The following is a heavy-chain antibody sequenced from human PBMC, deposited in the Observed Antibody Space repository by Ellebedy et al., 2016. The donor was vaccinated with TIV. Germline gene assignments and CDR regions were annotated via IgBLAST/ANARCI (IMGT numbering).Heavy chain of an antibody. CDR3: ARSTGPTYYNWLDP. D-gene: IGHD1-7*01. V-gene: IGHV3-74*01. CDR2: INSDGSST. J-gene: IGHJ5*02. CDR1: GFTFSTYW. Sequence: GGSLRLXXAASGFTFSTYWMHWVRQAPEKGLVWVTRINSDGSSTRYADSVKGRFTISRDDSKNTLYLQMNSLRAEDTAVYYCARSTGPTYYNWLDPWGQGTQVTVSS.